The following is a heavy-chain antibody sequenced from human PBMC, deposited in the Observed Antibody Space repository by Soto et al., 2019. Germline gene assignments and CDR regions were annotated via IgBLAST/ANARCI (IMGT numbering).Heavy chain of an antibody. CDR1: GYTFTSYD. CDR2: MNPNSGNT. CDR3: ARDSDIVVVPASSSDYYYYMDV. Sequence: QVQLVQSGAEVKKPGASVKVSCKASGYTFTSYDINWVRQATGQGLEWMGCMNPNSGNTGYAQKFQGRVTMTRNTSISTAYMELSSLRSEDTAVYYCARDSDIVVVPASSSDYYYYMDVWGKGTTVTVSS. J-gene: IGHJ6*03. D-gene: IGHD2-2*01. V-gene: IGHV1-8*01.